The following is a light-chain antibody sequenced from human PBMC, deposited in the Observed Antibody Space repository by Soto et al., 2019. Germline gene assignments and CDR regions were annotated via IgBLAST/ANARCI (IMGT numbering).Light chain of an antibody. Sequence: EIVLTQSPATLSLSPGERATLSCRASQSVSSNLAWYQQKPGQAPRLLIYDASNKATGIPARFSGSGSGTDFTLTISSLEPEDFEVYYCQRWDTFGQGTRLEIK. J-gene: IGKJ5*01. CDR3: QRWDT. CDR1: QSVSSN. V-gene: IGKV3-11*01. CDR2: DAS.